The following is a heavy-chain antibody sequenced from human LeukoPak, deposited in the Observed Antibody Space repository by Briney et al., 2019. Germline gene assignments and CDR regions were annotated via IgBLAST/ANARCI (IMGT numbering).Heavy chain of an antibody. CDR2: ISSSSSYI. CDR3: ARSKGIAATILDY. Sequence: GGSLRLSCAASGFTFSSYSMNWVRQAPGKGLEWVSSISSSSSYIYYADSVKGRFTISRDNAKNSLYLQMNSLRAEDTAVYYCARSKGIAATILDYWGQGTLVTVSS. CDR1: GFTFSSYS. D-gene: IGHD5-12*01. J-gene: IGHJ4*02. V-gene: IGHV3-21*01.